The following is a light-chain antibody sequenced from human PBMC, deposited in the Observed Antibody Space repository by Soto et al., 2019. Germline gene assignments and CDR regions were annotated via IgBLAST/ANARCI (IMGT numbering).Light chain of an antibody. CDR2: GAS. CDR3: QHYNNWPPRYT. Sequence: EVVMTQSPATLSVSPGETATLSCRASQSVSSNLAWYQQKPGQAPRLLISGASTRATGVPARFSGSGSGTEFTLTISRLQSEDFAFYYCQHYNNWPPRYTFGQGTKLEIK. J-gene: IGKJ2*01. V-gene: IGKV3-15*01. CDR1: QSVSSN.